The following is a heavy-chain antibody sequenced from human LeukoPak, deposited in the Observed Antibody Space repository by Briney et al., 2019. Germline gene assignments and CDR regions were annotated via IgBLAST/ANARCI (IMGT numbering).Heavy chain of an antibody. CDR3: ARQRLYSSSWWSFDY. CDR1: GYSFTSYW. D-gene: IGHD6-13*01. V-gene: IGHV5-51*01. Sequence: GESLKISCKGSGYSFTSYWIGWVRQMPGKGLEWMGIIYPGDSDTRYSPSFQGQVTISADESISTAYLQWSSLKASDTAMYYCARQRLYSSSWWSFDYWGRGTLVTVSS. J-gene: IGHJ4*02. CDR2: IYPGDSDT.